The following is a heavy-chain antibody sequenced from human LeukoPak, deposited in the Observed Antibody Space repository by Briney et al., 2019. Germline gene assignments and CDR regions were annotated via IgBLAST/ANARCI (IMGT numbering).Heavy chain of an antibody. CDR2: ISAYNGNT. CDR1: GYTFTSYG. Sequence: GASVKVSCKASGYTFTSYGISWVRQAPGQGLEWMGWISAYNGNTNYAQKLQGRVTMTTDTSTSTAYMELRSLRSDDTAVYYCARDSSCSSTSCYFDVDFWGQGTLVTVSS. CDR3: ARDSSCSSTSCYFDVDF. J-gene: IGHJ4*02. V-gene: IGHV1-18*01. D-gene: IGHD2-2*01.